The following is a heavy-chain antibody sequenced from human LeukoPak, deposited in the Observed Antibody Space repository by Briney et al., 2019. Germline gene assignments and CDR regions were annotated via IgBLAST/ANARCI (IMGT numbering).Heavy chain of an antibody. CDR2: IIPIFGTA. J-gene: IGHJ6*04. CDR1: GGTFSSYA. CDR3: ARDGRGIWGVVVVAASYGMYV. Sequence: SVKVSCKASGGTFSSYAISWVRQAPGQGLEWMGGIIPIFGTANYAQKFQGRVTITADKSTSTAYMELSSLRSEDTAVYYCARDGRGIWGVVVVAASYGMYVWGKGTTVTVSS. V-gene: IGHV1-69*06. D-gene: IGHD2-15*01.